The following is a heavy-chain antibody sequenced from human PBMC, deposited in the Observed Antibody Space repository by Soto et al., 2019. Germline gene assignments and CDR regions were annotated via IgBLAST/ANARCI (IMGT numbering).Heavy chain of an antibody. J-gene: IGHJ4*01. CDR3: ARVVKAGDYGDYGRYYFDY. D-gene: IGHD4-17*01. V-gene: IGHV1-18*04. CDR2: ISAYSGNT. CDR1: GSRFIDYF. Sequence: ASVKVSCKASGSRFIDYFMHWVRQAPGQGLEWMGWISAYSGNTNYAQKLQGRLTMTTDTSTNTAYMELRSLRSDDTAVYYCARVVKAGDYGDYGRYYFDYWGHGTLVNVS.